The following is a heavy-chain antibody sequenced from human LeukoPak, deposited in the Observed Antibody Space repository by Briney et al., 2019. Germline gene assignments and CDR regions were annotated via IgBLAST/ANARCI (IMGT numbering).Heavy chain of an antibody. V-gene: IGHV3-74*01. CDR1: GFTFSSYW. D-gene: IGHD3-3*01. CDR3: ARLREIPVFGVVTKSTSYFDY. J-gene: IGHJ4*02. CDR2: FLSDGSRT. Sequence: GGSLRLSCAASGFTFSSYWMHWVRQGPGKGLVWVSRFLSDGSRTTYADSVKGRFTISGDNAKNTLYLQMNSLRAEDTAVYYCARLREIPVFGVVTKSTSYFDYWGQGTLVTVSS.